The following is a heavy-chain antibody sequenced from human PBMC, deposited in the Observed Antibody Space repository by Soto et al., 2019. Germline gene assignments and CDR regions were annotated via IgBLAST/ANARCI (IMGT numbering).Heavy chain of an antibody. J-gene: IGHJ4*02. CDR1: GGSISSYY. CDR3: AKDGGPAYCNSPGCSAEHFDY. V-gene: IGHV4-59*01. D-gene: IGHD2-2*01. CDR2: IYYSGST. Sequence: SETLSLTCTVSGGSISSYYWSWIRQPPGKGLEWIGYIYYSGSTNYNPSLKSRVTISVDTSKNQFSLKLSSVTAADTAVYYCAKDGGPAYCNSPGCSAEHFDYWGRGTQVTVSS.